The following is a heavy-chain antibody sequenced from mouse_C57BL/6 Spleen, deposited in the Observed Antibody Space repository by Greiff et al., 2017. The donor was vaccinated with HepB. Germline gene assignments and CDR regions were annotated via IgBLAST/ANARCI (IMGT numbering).Heavy chain of an antibody. D-gene: IGHD2-4*01. CDR2: IYPGDGDT. CDR3: AREDYDYAFSFAY. J-gene: IGHJ3*01. V-gene: IGHV1-82*01. CDR1: GYAFSSSW. Sequence: VQLQQSGPELVKSGASVKISCKASGYAFSSSWMNWVKQRPGKGLEWIGRIYPGDGDTNYNGKFKGKATLTADKSSSTAYMQLSSLTSEDSAVYFCAREDYDYAFSFAYWGQGTLVTVSA.